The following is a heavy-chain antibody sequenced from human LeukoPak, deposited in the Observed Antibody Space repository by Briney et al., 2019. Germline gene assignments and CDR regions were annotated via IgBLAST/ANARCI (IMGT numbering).Heavy chain of an antibody. CDR2: INHSGST. CDR3: ARARGYSSGWYLAP. Sequence: SETLSLTCAVYGGSFGGYYWSWIRQPPGKGLEWIGEINHSGSTNYNPSLKSRVTISVDTSKNQFSLKLSSVTAADTAVYYCARARGYSSGWYLAPWGQGTLVTVSS. J-gene: IGHJ5*02. CDR1: GGSFGGYY. D-gene: IGHD6-19*01. V-gene: IGHV4-34*01.